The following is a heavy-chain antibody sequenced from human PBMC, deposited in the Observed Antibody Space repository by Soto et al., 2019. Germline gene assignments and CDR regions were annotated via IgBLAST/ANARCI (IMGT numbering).Heavy chain of an antibody. D-gene: IGHD6-6*01. V-gene: IGHV1-2*02. CDR3: AKDLTRQLAYWLDP. Sequence: ASVKVSCKASGFSFTGYYIHWLRQAPGQGLEWMGWINAHSGGTEYAQKFQGRVTLTRDTSIATSYLTLTSLTSDDTALYYCAKDLTRQLAYWLDPWGQGTQVTVSS. J-gene: IGHJ5*02. CDR1: GFSFTGYY. CDR2: INAHSGGT.